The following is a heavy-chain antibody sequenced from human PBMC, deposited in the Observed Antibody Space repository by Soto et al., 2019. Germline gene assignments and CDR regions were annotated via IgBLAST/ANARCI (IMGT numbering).Heavy chain of an antibody. CDR1: VFTFSDHY. D-gene: IGHD5-18*01. Sequence: VGSLRLSCASSVFTFSDHYMDWVRHSPGKGLEWVGRIRNKANRYTTEYAASVKGRFTISRDDSRNSLYLQMNSLQTEDTAVYYCTRDDTLEHGTLECLGQGALVNVSS. V-gene: IGHV3-72*01. CDR2: IRNKANRYTT. J-gene: IGHJ4*01. CDR3: TRDDTLEHGTLEC.